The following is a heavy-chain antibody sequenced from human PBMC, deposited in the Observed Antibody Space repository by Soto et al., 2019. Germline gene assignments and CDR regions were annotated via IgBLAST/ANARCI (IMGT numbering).Heavy chain of an antibody. D-gene: IGHD2-8*02. CDR1: GFTVSSKY. CDR2: IYSGGST. Sequence: GGSLRLSCAASGFTVSSKYMTWVRQAPGKGLEWVSVIYSGGSTYYADSVKGRFTISRHNSKNTLYLQMNSLRAEDTAVYYCARFRTTGSFWFDPWGQGTLVTVSS. J-gene: IGHJ5*02. V-gene: IGHV3-53*04. CDR3: ARFRTTGSFWFDP.